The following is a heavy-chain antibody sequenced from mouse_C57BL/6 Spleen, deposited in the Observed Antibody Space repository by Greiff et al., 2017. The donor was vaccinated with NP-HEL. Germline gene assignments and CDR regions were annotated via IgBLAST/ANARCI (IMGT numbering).Heavy chain of an antibody. CDR2: IYPGDGDT. D-gene: IGHD2-4*01. CDR1: GYAFSSSW. V-gene: IGHV1-82*01. CDR3: ASYDYDGAY. Sequence: VQLQQSGPELVKPGASVKISCKASGYAFSSSWMNWVKQRPGKGLEWIGRIYPGDGDTNYNGKFKGKATLTADKSSSTAYMQLSSLTAEDSAVYFCASYDYDGAYWGQGTLVTVSA. J-gene: IGHJ3*01.